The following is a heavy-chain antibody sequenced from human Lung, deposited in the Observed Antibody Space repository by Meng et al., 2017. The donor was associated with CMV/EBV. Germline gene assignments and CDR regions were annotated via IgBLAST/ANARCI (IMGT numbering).Heavy chain of an antibody. V-gene: IGHV3-30*03. CDR2: ISYDGSKE. CDR3: ARGLKAAAGTREYYYGMDV. Sequence: GESLKIPCAASGFPFRNYGIHWVRQAPGKGLEWLAVISYDGSKEYYADSVKGRFTISRDNSKNTLELQMNSLRVEDTAVYFCARGLKAAAGTREYYYGMDVWGQGTAVTVSS. CDR1: GFPFRNYG. J-gene: IGHJ6*02. D-gene: IGHD6-13*01.